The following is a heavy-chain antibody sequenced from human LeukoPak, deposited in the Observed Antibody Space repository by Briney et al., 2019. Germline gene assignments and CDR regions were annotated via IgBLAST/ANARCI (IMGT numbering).Heavy chain of an antibody. CDR2: LSGDGDSR. CDR3: ATDLASTLFDP. CDR1: GFSFSGYA. J-gene: IGHJ5*02. Sequence: GGSLRLSCAASGFSFSGYAMSWVRQAPGKGLEWVSGLSGDGDSRYYADSVKGRFTISRDNSKNTVYLQMNSLRVEDTAVYYCATDLASTLFDPWGQGTLVTVSS. D-gene: IGHD2-2*01. V-gene: IGHV3-23*01.